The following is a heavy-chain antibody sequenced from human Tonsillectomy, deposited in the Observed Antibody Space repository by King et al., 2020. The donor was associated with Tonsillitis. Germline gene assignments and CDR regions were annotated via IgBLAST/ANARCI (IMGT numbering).Heavy chain of an antibody. J-gene: IGHJ4*02. V-gene: IGHV3-48*02. D-gene: IGHD2-15*01. CDR1: GFTFSSYS. Sequence: VQLVESGGGLVQPGGSLRLSCAASGFTFSSYSMNWVRQAPGKGLERVSYISSSSSTIYYADSVKGRFTISRDNAKNSLYLQMNSLREEDTAVYYCARYIIFCSGGSCYGFFDYWGQGTLVTVSS. CDR2: ISSSSSTI. CDR3: ARYIIFCSGGSCYGFFDY.